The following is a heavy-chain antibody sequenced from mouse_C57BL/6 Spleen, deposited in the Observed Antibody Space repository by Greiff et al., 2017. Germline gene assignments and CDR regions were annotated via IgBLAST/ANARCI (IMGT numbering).Heavy chain of an antibody. J-gene: IGHJ3*01. Sequence: EVMLMESGGDLVKPGGSLKLSCAASGFTFSSYGMSWVRQTPDKRLEWVATISSGGSYTYYPDSVKGRFTISRDNAKNTLYLQMSSLKSEDKDMYNCARDSNSVSWFADWGKGTLVTVSA. V-gene: IGHV5-6*01. D-gene: IGHD2-5*01. CDR3: ARDSNSVSWFAD. CDR1: GFTFSSYG. CDR2: ISSGGSYT.